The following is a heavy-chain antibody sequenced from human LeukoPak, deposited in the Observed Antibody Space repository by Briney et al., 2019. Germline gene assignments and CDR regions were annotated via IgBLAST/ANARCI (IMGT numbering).Heavy chain of an antibody. CDR1: GFTFSSYS. CDR2: ISSSSSYI. Sequence: GGSLRLSCAASGFTFSSYSMNWVRQAPGKGLEWVSSISSSSSYIYYADSVKGRFTISRDNAKNSLYLQMNSLRAEDTAVYYCAREGGSYVNWFDPWGQGTLVTVSS. CDR3: AREGGSYVNWFDP. D-gene: IGHD1-26*01. J-gene: IGHJ5*02. V-gene: IGHV3-21*01.